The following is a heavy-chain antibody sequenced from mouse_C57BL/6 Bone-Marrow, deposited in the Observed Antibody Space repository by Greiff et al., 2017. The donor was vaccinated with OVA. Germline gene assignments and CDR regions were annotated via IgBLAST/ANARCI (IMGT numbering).Heavy chain of an antibody. CDR2: IDPSDSYT. CDR1: GYTFTSYW. V-gene: IGHV1-59*01. CDR3: ARGGSNYEDYFDY. J-gene: IGHJ2*01. Sequence: QVQLKQPGAELVRPGTSVKLSCKASGYTFTSYWMHWVKQRPGQGLEWIGVIDPSDSYTNYNQKFKGKATLTVDTSSSTAYMQLSSLTSEDSAVYYCARGGSNYEDYFDYWGQGTTLTVSS. D-gene: IGHD2-5*01.